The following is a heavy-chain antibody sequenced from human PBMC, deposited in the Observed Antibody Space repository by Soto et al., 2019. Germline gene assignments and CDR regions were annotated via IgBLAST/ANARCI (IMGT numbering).Heavy chain of an antibody. CDR3: TTDITVASPTAGR. V-gene: IGHV3-15*07. J-gene: IGHJ4*02. CDR2: IRTNTEGGAT. Sequence: EVQLVESGGGLVKPGESLRLSCAASGFNFNNAWLNWVRQAPGKGLEWVGRIRTNTEGGATDYAAPVKGRFTISRDDSINTLYLKINSLKTEDTAVYYCTTDITVASPTAGRWGQETLVTVSS. CDR1: GFNFNNAW. D-gene: IGHD6-19*01.